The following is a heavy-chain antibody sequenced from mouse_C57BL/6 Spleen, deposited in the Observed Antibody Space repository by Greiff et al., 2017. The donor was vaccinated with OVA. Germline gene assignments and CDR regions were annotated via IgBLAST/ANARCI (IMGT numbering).Heavy chain of an antibody. CDR3: ARCSNYDYYAMDY. V-gene: IGHV1-55*01. CDR1: GYTFTSYW. CDR2: IYPGSGST. D-gene: IGHD2-5*01. J-gene: IGHJ4*01. Sequence: QVQLQQPGAELVKPGASVKMSCKASGYTFTSYWITWVKQRPGQGLEWIGDIYPGSGSTNYNEKFKSKATLTVDTSSSTAYMQLSSLTSEDSAVYYCARCSNYDYYAMDYWGQGTSVTVSS.